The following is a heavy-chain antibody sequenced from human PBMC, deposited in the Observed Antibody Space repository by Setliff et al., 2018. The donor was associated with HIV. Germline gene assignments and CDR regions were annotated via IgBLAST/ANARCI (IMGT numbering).Heavy chain of an antibody. CDR2: IYYSGGT. J-gene: IGHJ5*02. CDR1: GGSVSSGSYY. D-gene: IGHD3-22*01. CDR3: ARENGWLFGWFDP. V-gene: IGHV4-61*01. Sequence: SETLSLTCTVSGGSVSSGSYYWSWIRQPPGKGLEWIGYIYYSGGTSYSGTTYYNPSVASRITISGDTSKNQFSLKLTSVTAADTAIYYCARENGWLFGWFDPWGQGTPVTVSS.